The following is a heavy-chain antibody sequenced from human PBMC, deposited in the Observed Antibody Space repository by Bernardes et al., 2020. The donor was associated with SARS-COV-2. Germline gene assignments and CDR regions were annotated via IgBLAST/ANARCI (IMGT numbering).Heavy chain of an antibody. D-gene: IGHD6-6*01. Sequence: GSLRLSCAASGFAFSSYVMSWVRQAPGKGLEWVSAISGGSSGIYYADSVKGRFTISRDNSKSTLYLQMSSLRAEDTAVYYCAKGSGATRPYYFDYWGQGTLVTVSS. V-gene: IGHV3-23*01. CDR2: ISGGSSGI. J-gene: IGHJ4*02. CDR1: GFAFSSYV. CDR3: AKGSGATRPYYFDY.